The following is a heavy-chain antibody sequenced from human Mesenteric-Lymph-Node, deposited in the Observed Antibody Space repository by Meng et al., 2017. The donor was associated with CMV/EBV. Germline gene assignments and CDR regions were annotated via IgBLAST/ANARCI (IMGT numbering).Heavy chain of an antibody. J-gene: IGHJ3*02. D-gene: IGHD2-2*01. CDR2: LYSGGST. CDR1: GFTVSSNY. CDR3: ARESSDIVVVPAAQTGAFDI. Sequence: GESLKISCAASGFTVSSNYMSWVRQAPGKGLEWVSVLYSGGSTYYADSVKGRFTISRDNSKNTLYLQMNSLRAEDSAVYYCARESSDIVVVPAAQTGAFDIWGQGTMVTVSS. V-gene: IGHV3-66*02.